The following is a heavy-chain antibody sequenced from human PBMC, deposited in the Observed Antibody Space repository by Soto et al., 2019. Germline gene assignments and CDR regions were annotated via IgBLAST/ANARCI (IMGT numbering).Heavy chain of an antibody. D-gene: IGHD3-3*01. CDR1: GVTFSSYA. Sequence: GASVKVSCKASGVTFSSYAISWVRQAPGQRLEWMGGIIPIFGTANYAQKFQGGVTITADESTSTAYMELSSLRSEDTAVYYCARYSDFWSGYYSSGAPFDPWGQGTLVTVSS. V-gene: IGHV1-69*13. J-gene: IGHJ5*02. CDR3: ARYSDFWSGYYSSGAPFDP. CDR2: IIPIFGTA.